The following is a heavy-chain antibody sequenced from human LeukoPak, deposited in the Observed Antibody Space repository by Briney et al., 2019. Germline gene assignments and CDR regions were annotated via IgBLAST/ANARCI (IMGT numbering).Heavy chain of an antibody. V-gene: IGHV3-49*03. CDR2: IRSKAYGGTT. D-gene: IGHD6-19*01. J-gene: IGHJ4*02. CDR3: TREGYSSGWYMSDY. Sequence: GGSLRLSCTASGFTFGDYAMSWFRQAPGKGLEWVGFIRSKAYGGTTEYAASVKGRFTISRDDSKSIAYLQMNSLKIEDTAVYYCTREGYSSGWYMSDYWGQGTLVTVSS. CDR1: GFTFGDYA.